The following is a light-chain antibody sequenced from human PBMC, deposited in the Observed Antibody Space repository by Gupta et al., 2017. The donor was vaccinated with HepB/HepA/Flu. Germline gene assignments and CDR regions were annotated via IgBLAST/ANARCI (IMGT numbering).Light chain of an antibody. CDR2: EVN. J-gene: IGLJ3*02. Sequence: QSALTQPPSASGSPGQSVTISCTGTSSDVGGYKYVSWYQQHPGKAPKLMIYEVNKRPPGVPDRFSGSKSGNTASLTVSVLQAEDEADYYCSSYAGSNNWVFGGGTKLTVL. V-gene: IGLV2-8*01. CDR1: SSDVGGYKY. CDR3: SSYAGSNNWV.